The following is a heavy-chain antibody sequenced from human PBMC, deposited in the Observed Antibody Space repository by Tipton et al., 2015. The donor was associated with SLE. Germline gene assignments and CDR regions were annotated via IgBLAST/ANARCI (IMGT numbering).Heavy chain of an antibody. V-gene: IGHV3-11*04. CDR2: ISSSGSTI. CDR3: ARDPKLVQYYFDY. Sequence: SLRLSCAASGFTFSDYYMSWIRQAPGKGLEWVSYISSSGSTIYYADSVKGRFTISRDNAKNSLYLQMNSLRAEDTAVYYCARDPKLVQYYFDYWGQGTLVTVSS. J-gene: IGHJ4*02. CDR1: GFTFSDYY. D-gene: IGHD6-13*01.